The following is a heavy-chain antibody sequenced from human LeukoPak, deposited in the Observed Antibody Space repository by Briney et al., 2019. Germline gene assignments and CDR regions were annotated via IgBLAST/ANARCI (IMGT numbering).Heavy chain of an antibody. V-gene: IGHV3-21*01. CDR2: ITSSSRYI. J-gene: IGHJ5*02. D-gene: IGHD6-25*01. Sequence: PGGSLRLSCAASGFTFSDYSMTWVRQAPGKGLEWVSSITSSSRYIYYADSVKSRFSISRDDARSSLYLQMNSLRVEDTAVYYCARERHTFDPWGQGTLVTVSS. CDR1: GFTFSDYS. CDR3: ARERHTFDP.